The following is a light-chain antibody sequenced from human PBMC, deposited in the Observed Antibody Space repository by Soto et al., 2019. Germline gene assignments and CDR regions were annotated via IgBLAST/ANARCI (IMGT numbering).Light chain of an antibody. CDR2: MGF. CDR3: MQALQTPRT. J-gene: IGKJ1*01. CDR1: QSLLHKNKNTY. Sequence: DIVMTQSPLSLAVTPGEAASISCTSSQSLLHKNKNTYFNWYLQKPGQSPQLLIYMGFKRASGVPDRFSGSGSGTYFTLRISRVEAEDAGVYYCMQALQTPRTVGQGTTVEVK. V-gene: IGKV2-28*01.